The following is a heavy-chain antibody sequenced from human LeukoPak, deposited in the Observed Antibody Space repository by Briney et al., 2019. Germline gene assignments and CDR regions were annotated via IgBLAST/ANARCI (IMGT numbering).Heavy chain of an antibody. D-gene: IGHD3-3*01. J-gene: IGHJ5*02. CDR2: ISYDGSNK. CDR3: ARARSGDFWSGYYNWFDP. V-gene: IGHV3-30-3*01. Sequence: GGSLRLSCAASGFTFSSYAMHWVRQAPGKGLEWVAVISYDGSNKYYADSVKGRFTISRDNSKNTLYLQMNSLRAEDTAVYYCARARSGDFWSGYYNWFDPWGQGTLVTVSS. CDR1: GFTFSSYA.